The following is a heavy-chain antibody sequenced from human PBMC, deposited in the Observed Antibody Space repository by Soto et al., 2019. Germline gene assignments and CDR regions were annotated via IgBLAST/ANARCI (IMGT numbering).Heavy chain of an antibody. CDR3: ARGCGSTSCPKYYYAYGMDV. D-gene: IGHD2-2*01. J-gene: IGHJ6*02. V-gene: IGHV5-51*01. Sequence: GESLKISCKGSGYSFTSYWIGWVRQMPGKGLEWMGIIYPGASDTRYSPSFQGQVTISADKTISTAYLQWSSRKASDNAMYCCARGCGSTSCPKYYYAYGMDVGGQGATVTVSS. CDR2: IYPGASDT. CDR1: GYSFTSYW.